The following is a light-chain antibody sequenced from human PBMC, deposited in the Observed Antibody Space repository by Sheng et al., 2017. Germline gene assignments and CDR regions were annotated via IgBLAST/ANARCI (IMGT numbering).Light chain of an antibody. V-gene: IGKV1-33*01. J-gene: IGKJ2*01. CDR1: QDISNY. Sequence: DIQMTQSPSSLSASVGDRVTITCQASQDISNYLNWYQQKPGKAPKLLIYDASNLETGVPSRFSGSGSGTDFTFTISRLETEDFAVYYCQQYGSSPYTFGQGTKLEIK. CDR2: DAS. CDR3: QQYGSSPYT.